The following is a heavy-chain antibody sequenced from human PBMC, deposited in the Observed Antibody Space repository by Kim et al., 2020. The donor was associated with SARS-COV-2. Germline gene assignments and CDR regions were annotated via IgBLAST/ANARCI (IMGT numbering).Heavy chain of an antibody. D-gene: IGHD3-16*01. Sequence: SRVTISVDTSKNQFSLKLSSVTAADTAVYYCASEPGGAWRDYYYYYGMDVWGQGTTVTVSS. V-gene: IGHV4-39*01. CDR3: ASEPGGAWRDYYYYYGMDV. J-gene: IGHJ6*02.